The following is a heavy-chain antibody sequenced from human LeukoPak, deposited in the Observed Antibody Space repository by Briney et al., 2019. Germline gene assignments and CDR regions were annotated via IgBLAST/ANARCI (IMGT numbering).Heavy chain of an antibody. CDR2: INPNTGVT. V-gene: IGHV1-2*02. Sequence: ASVKVSCKASGYTFTGYYMHWVRQAPGQGLEWMGWINPNTGVTNYAQKFQGRVTLTRDTSIITAYMELTRLRSDDTAMYYCARGRSSSWPWGQGTLVTVSS. CDR3: ARGRSSSWP. D-gene: IGHD6-13*01. J-gene: IGHJ5*02. CDR1: GYTFTGYY.